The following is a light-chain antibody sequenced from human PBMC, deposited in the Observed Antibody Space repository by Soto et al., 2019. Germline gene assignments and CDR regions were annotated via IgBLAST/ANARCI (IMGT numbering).Light chain of an antibody. Sequence: QSALTQPPSASGSPGQSVTISCSGNNRDVGNYNYISWYQQHPGKAPKLIIYEVTRRPSGVPDRFSGSKSGNTASLTVSGLQAEDDGDYYCSSYAGSNNLLFGGGTKLTVL. CDR1: NRDVGNYNY. CDR2: EVT. CDR3: SSYAGSNNLL. V-gene: IGLV2-8*01. J-gene: IGLJ2*01.